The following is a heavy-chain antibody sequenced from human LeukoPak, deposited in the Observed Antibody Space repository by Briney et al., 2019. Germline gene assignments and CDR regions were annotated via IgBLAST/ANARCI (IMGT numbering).Heavy chain of an antibody. Sequence: SETLSLTCTVSGGSISSDYWSWIRQSPGKGLEWIGYIYHSGHTMSNPSLKSRVSLSLDTSNNQFSLKLSSVTAADTAVYYCARHPFQYPFDHWGQGTVVSVSS. V-gene: IGHV4-59*08. J-gene: IGHJ5*02. CDR2: IYHSGHT. CDR1: GGSISSDY. CDR3: ARHPFQYPFDH. D-gene: IGHD2/OR15-2a*01.